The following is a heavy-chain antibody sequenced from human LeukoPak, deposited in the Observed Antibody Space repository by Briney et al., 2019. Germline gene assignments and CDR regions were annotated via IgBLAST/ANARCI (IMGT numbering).Heavy chain of an antibody. Sequence: SETLSLTCAVPGGSFRAYFWSWIRQSPGKGLEWIGEINHSGDTNYNPSLKNRVTISSDTSKDQFSLKLSSVTAADTAIYYCAREANSYDSGTYAWFDYWGQGTLVTVSS. V-gene: IGHV4-34*01. CDR1: GGSFRAYF. D-gene: IGHD3-10*01. CDR3: AREANSYDSGTYAWFDY. CDR2: INHSGDT. J-gene: IGHJ4*02.